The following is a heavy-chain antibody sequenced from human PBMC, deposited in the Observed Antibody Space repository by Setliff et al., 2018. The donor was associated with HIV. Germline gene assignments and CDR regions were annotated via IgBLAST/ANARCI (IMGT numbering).Heavy chain of an antibody. J-gene: IGHJ3*02. CDR3: ARSPLNYYDKSDAFDI. CDR1: GGSISSGGYY. Sequence: SETLSLTCTVSGGSISSGGYYWSWIRQLPGKGLECIGYIYYSGSTYYNPSLKSLVTISVDTSKNQFSLKLSSVTAADTAVYYCARSPLNYYDKSDAFDIWAKGQWSPSPQ. CDR2: IYYSGST. D-gene: IGHD3-22*01. V-gene: IGHV4-31*01.